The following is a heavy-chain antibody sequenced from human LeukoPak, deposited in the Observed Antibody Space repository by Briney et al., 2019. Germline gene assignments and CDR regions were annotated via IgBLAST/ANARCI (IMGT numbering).Heavy chain of an antibody. Sequence: GSLRLSCAASGFTFSSYGMHWVRQAPGKGLEWVAVIWYDGSNKYYADSVKGRFTISRDNSENTLYLQMNSLRAEDTAVYYCARDKSYQAFDYWGQGTLVTVSS. V-gene: IGHV3-33*01. D-gene: IGHD2-2*01. CDR2: IWYDGSNK. J-gene: IGHJ4*02. CDR3: ARDKSYQAFDY. CDR1: GFTFSSYG.